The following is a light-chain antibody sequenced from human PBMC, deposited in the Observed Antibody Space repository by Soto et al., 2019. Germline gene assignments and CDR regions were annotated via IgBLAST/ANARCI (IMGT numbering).Light chain of an antibody. CDR3: QRYNNWPLT. V-gene: IGKV3-15*01. J-gene: IGKJ4*01. CDR2: GAS. CDR1: QSVSSK. Sequence: EIVLTQSPGTLSLSPGERATLSCRASQSVSSKVAWYQQKPGQAPRLLIYGASTRATGVPARFSGSRSGTEFTLTINSLQSEDFAVYYCQRYNNWPLTFGGGTKVDIK.